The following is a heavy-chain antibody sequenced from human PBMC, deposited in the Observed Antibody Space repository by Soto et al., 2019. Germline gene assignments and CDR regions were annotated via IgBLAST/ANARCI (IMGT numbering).Heavy chain of an antibody. CDR3: ARDKGMTTYFYYGMDV. CDR1: GGSISSYY. CDR2: IYYSGST. D-gene: IGHD3-10*01. Sequence: PSETLSLTCTVSGGSISSYYWSWIRQPPGKGLEWIGYIYYSGSTNYNSSLKSRVTISVDTSKNQFSLNLSSVTAADTAVYFCARDKGMTTYFYYGMDVWGQGTTVTVSS. J-gene: IGHJ6*02. V-gene: IGHV4-59*01.